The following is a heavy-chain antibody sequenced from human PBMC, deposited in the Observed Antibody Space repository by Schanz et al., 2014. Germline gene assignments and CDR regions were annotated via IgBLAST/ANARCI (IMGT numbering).Heavy chain of an antibody. CDR2: IHTGSGNT. CDR1: GYSFTDYA. D-gene: IGHD3-3*01. V-gene: IGHV1-3*04. J-gene: IGHJ6*03. Sequence: QVQLVQSGVEVKRPGASVRVSCKASGYSFTDYAIHWVRQAPGQGLEWMGWIHTGSGNTKYSQKFEGRVTITRDTSASIVYMELSSLRSEDTAVFFCASGEARVTSSGVVIVPMNVWGKGTTXIVSS. CDR3: ASGEARVTSSGVVIVPMNV.